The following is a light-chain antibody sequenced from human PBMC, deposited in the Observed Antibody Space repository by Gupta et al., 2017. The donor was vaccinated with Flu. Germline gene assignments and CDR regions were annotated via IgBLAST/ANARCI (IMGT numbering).Light chain of an antibody. Sequence: QAVVTQEPSFSVSPGGTRTLTCGLSSGSVSTDNYPGWYHQSPGQAPRTLVYSTSTRSAGVPERFSGSIRGHKAALTITGAQADEDCIYFCVLNMGNGVWIFGGGTKVTVL. J-gene: IGLJ2*01. CDR2: STS. CDR1: SGSVSTDNY. V-gene: IGLV8-61*01. CDR3: VLNMGNGVWI.